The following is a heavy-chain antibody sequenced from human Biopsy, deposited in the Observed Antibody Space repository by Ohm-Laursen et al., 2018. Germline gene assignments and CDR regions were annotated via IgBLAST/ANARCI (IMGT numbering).Heavy chain of an antibody. V-gene: IGHV4-59*02. CDR3: ASGGQWPKPYLRYFDP. CDR2: MYYNERT. D-gene: IGHD6-19*01. CDR1: GGSVTNYY. J-gene: IGHJ5*02. Sequence: GTLSLTCSVSGGSVTNYYWTWIRQPPGKGLERIGYMYYNERTYYNPSLRGRVTISVDTSKNQISLRLSSVTAADTAVYYCASGGQWPKPYLRYFDPWGQGTLVTVSS.